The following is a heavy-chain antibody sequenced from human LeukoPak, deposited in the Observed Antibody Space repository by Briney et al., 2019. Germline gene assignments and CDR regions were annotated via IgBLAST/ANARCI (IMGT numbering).Heavy chain of an antibody. J-gene: IGHJ6*03. Sequence: PSETLSLTCTVSGVSISSSSYYWGWIRQPPGKGLEWVSVIYSGGSTYYADSVKGRFTISRYNSKNTLYLQMNSLRAEDTAVYYCAKDQWVGAPNSHLGCMDVWGKGTTVTISS. CDR1: GVSISSSSYY. V-gene: IGHV3-53*04. CDR3: AKDQWVGAPNSHLGCMDV. D-gene: IGHD1-26*01. CDR2: IYSGGST.